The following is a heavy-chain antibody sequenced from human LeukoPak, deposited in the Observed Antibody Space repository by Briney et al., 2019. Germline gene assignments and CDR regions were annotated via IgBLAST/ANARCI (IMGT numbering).Heavy chain of an antibody. Sequence: GGSLRLSCAASGFTFSSYSMNWVRQAPGKGLGWVSSISSSSSYIYYADSVKGRFTISRDNAKNSLYLQMNSLRAEDTAVYYCARDTPGGAGFDYWGQGTLVTVSS. CDR2: ISSSSSYI. V-gene: IGHV3-21*01. D-gene: IGHD1-26*01. CDR1: GFTFSSYS. CDR3: ARDTPGGAGFDY. J-gene: IGHJ4*02.